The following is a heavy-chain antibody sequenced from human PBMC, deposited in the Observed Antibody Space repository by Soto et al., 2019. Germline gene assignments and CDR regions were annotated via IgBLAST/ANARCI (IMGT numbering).Heavy chain of an antibody. Sequence: SVKVSCKASGGTFSSYAISWVRQAPGQGLEWMGGIIPIFGTANYAQKFQGRVTITADESTSTAYMELSSLRSEDTAVYYCARSPSNYYDSSGHDYWGQGTLVTVSS. CDR1: GGTFSSYA. CDR2: IIPIFGTA. CDR3: ARSPSNYYDSSGHDY. D-gene: IGHD3-22*01. J-gene: IGHJ4*02. V-gene: IGHV1-69*13.